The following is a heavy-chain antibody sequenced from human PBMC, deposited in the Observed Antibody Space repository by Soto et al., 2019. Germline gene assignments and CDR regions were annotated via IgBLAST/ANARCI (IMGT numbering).Heavy chain of an antibody. CDR2: ISGSGGTT. V-gene: IGHV3-23*01. CDR1: GFTFSTYA. D-gene: IGHD4-17*01. Sequence: GGSLRLSCAASGFTFSTYAMSWVRQAQGKGLEWVSSISGSGGTTYYADSVKGRFTISRDKSKNTLFLQMNSLRVEDTALYYCAKGGTTVVTDFDYWGHGALVTVSS. CDR3: AKGGTTVVTDFDY. J-gene: IGHJ4*01.